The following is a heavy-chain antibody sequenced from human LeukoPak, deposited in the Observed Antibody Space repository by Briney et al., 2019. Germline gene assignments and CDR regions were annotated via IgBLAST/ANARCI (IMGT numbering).Heavy chain of an antibody. D-gene: IGHD3-3*01. CDR2: ISYDGSNK. V-gene: IGHV3-30-3*01. Sequence: GGSLRLSCAASGFTFSSYAMHWVRQAPGKGLEWVAVISYDGSNKYYADSVKGRFTISRDDSKNTLYLQMNSLRAEDTAVYYCAKGPLNYDFWSGAGGMDVWGQGTTVTVSS. J-gene: IGHJ6*02. CDR1: GFTFSSYA. CDR3: AKGPLNYDFWSGAGGMDV.